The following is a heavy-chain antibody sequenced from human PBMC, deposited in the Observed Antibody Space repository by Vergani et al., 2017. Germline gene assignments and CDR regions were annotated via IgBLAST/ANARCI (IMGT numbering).Heavy chain of an antibody. CDR1: GFTLSNYD. J-gene: IGHJ4*02. D-gene: IGHD3-16*01. V-gene: IGHV3-30*02. CDR3: AKHFRGWGIDY. CDR2: IQFDGSNQ. Sequence: QVQLVESGGGVVQRGGSLRLSCATSGFTLSNYDMQWIRQWPGKGLEFVAFIQFDGSNQYSADSVKGRFTLSRDFSKNTLYLQMNSLRTDDTATYYCAKHFRGWGIDYWGQGTQVIVSS.